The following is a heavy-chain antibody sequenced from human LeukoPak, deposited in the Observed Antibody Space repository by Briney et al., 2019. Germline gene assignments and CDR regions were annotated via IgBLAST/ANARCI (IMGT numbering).Heavy chain of an antibody. CDR1: GFTFSSYS. Sequence: PGGSLRLSCAASGFTFSSYSMSWVRQAPGKGLEWVSSISSSRSYIYYAYSMKGRFTISKNNTKHSLYLLMNSPQTEDTAVSYCARGQPMATSANWGQGTLVTVSS. D-gene: IGHD5-24*01. CDR3: ARGQPMATSAN. CDR2: ISSSRSYI. V-gene: IGHV3-21*01. J-gene: IGHJ4*02.